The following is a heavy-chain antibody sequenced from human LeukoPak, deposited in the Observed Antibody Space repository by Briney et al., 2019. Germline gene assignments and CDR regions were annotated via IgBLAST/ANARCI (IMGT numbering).Heavy chain of an antibody. Sequence: PGGSLRLSCAASRFTFSDYYMSWIRQAPGKGLEWLSYISSGSTYTNYADSVKGRFTISRDNAKNSLYLQMNSLRADETAVYYCARTRSPMTTVTTRFDYWGQGTLVTVSS. CDR3: ARTRSPMTTVTTRFDY. CDR2: ISSGSTYT. D-gene: IGHD4-17*01. V-gene: IGHV3-11*03. J-gene: IGHJ4*02. CDR1: RFTFSDYY.